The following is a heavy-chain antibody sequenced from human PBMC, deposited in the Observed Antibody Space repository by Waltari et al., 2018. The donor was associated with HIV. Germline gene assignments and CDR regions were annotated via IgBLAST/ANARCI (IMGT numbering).Heavy chain of an antibody. CDR3: ATRGDYGDLPKYFDL. Sequence: QVELQQGGAGLLKPSETLSLSCAVSGGSFSPYYWSWIRQPPGKGLGWMGERNNIGSINFKPSLKSRLNISVDASKKQSSLHLASVTAADTALYYCATRGDYGDLPKYFDLWGRGTLVTVSS. D-gene: IGHD4-17*01. CDR2: RNNIGSI. J-gene: IGHJ2*01. CDR1: GGSFSPYY. V-gene: IGHV4-34*02.